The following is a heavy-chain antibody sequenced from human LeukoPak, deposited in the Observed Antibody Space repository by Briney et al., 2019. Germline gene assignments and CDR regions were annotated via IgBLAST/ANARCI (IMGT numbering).Heavy chain of an antibody. CDR1: GFTFSNYW. V-gene: IGHV3-7*01. J-gene: IGHJ4*02. CDR3: ARDPYCSNGVCDYGAFDY. CDR2: IKEDGSEE. D-gene: IGHD2-8*01. Sequence: GGSLRLSCAASGFTFSNYWMTWVRQAPGKGLEWVANIKEDGSEEQYVDSVKGGFTISRDNARNSMYLQMNSLRAEDTAVYYCARDPYCSNGVCDYGAFDYWGQGTVVTVSS.